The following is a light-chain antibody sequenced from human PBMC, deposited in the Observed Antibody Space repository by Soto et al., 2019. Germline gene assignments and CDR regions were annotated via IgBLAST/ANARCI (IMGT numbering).Light chain of an antibody. J-gene: IGLJ2*01. CDR1: SSDVGGYNY. Sequence: QSALTQPASVSGSPGQPITISCTGTSSDVGGYNYVSWCQQHPGKAPKLMIYEVSNRPSGVSNRFSGSKSGNTASLTISGLQAEDEADYYCSSYTSSSTLVVFGGGTKVTVL. CDR2: EVS. CDR3: SSYTSSSTLVV. V-gene: IGLV2-14*01.